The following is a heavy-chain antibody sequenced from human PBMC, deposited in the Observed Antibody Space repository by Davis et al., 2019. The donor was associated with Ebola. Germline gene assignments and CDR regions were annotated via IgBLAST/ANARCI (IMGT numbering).Heavy chain of an antibody. V-gene: IGHV3-23*01. CDR1: GFTLMNHG. D-gene: IGHD2-21*02. J-gene: IGHJ3*02. Sequence: PGGSLRLSCAASGFTLMNHGVSWVRQAPGKGLEWVSHISTGGGPTYGDSVRGRFTISRDISNSTLYLQMNSLRAEDTAVYYCARDTYMTAILSDAFHIWGQGTMVTVSS. CDR3: ARDTYMTAILSDAFHI. CDR2: ISTGGGPT.